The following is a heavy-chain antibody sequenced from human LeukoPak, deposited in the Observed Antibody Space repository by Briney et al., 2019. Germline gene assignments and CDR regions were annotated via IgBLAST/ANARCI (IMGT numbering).Heavy chain of an antibody. CDR3: AKGKGGSTTSCPDY. CDR1: GFTFDDYA. D-gene: IGHD2-2*01. CDR2: ISWNSGSI. J-gene: IGHJ4*02. Sequence: PGGSLRLSCAASGFTFDDYAMHWVRQAPGKGLEWVSGISWNSGSIVYADSVKGRFTISRDNAKNSLYLQMNSLRAEDMALYYCAKGKGGSTTSCPDYWGQGTLVTVSS. V-gene: IGHV3-9*03.